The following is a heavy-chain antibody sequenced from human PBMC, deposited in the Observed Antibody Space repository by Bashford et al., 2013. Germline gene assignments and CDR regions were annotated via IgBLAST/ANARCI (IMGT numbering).Heavy chain of an antibody. Sequence: SETLSLTCSVSGGSISSGDYYWNWIRQYPGKGLEWLGHIYNSGNTYYSPTLHSRITISLDTSKNQVSLNLTSVTAADTAVYYCAREGIYGDSEFWGQGTLVTVSS. D-gene: IGHD4-17*01. V-gene: IGHV4-31*02. CDR2: IYNSGNT. CDR1: GGSISSGDYY. CDR3: AREGIYGDSEF. J-gene: IGHJ1*01.